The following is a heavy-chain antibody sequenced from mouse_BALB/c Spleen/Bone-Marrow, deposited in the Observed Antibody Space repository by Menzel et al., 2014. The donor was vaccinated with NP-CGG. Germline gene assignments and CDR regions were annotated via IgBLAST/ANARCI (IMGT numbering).Heavy chain of an antibody. J-gene: IGHJ2*01. Sequence: VQLQQSGAELMKPGASVTISCKATGYIFSSYWIEWIKQRPGHGLVWIGEILPGSGNTNYNEKFRDKATFTAETSSNIAYMQLSSLTSEDSAVYYCSRRAHYFGSGLDYWGQGTTLTVSS. CDR3: SRRAHYFGSGLDY. CDR2: ILPGSGNT. CDR1: GYIFSSYW. V-gene: IGHV1-9*01. D-gene: IGHD1-1*01.